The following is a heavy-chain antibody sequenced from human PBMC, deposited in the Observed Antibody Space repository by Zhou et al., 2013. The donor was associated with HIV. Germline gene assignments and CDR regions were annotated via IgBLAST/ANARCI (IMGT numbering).Heavy chain of an antibody. V-gene: IGHV1-24*01. D-gene: IGHD3-16*01. Sequence: QIHMVQSGGEAKTPGASVKVSCKVSGYTLTDLVIHWVRQTPGGGLEWMGRFDPENRETTYTQKFQGRVTMTGDTSTDTAYIEATGLTSDDTAIYFCAMDRVLQQRLENTLAIWGQGTLVSVSS. CDR1: GYTLTDLV. J-gene: IGHJ3*02. CDR3: AMDRVLQQRLENTLAI. CDR2: FDPENRET.